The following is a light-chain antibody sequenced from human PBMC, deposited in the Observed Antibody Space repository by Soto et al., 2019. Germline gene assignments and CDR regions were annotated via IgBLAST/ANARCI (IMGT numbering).Light chain of an antibody. V-gene: IGKV1-8*01. CDR3: QQYYSYQWP. CDR2: AAS. J-gene: IGKJ1*01. CDR1: QGISSY. Sequence: AIRMTQSPSSFSASTGDRVTITCRASQGISSYLAWYQQKPGKAPKLLIYAASTLQSGVPSRFSGSGSVTDFTLTISCLQSEDFATYYCQQYYSYQWPFGQGTKVEIK.